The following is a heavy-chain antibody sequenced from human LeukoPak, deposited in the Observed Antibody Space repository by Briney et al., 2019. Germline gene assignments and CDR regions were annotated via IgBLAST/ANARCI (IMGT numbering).Heavy chain of an antibody. D-gene: IGHD6-19*01. CDR1: GFTFSSYA. V-gene: IGHV3-23*01. Sequence: GGSLRLSCAASGFTFSSYAMSWVRQAPGRGLEWVSAISGSGGSTYYADSVKGRFTISRDNSKNTLYLQMNSLRAEDTAVYYCVSHKYSSAWFFDYWGQGTLVTVSS. CDR2: ISGSGGST. CDR3: VSHKYSSAWFFDY. J-gene: IGHJ4*02.